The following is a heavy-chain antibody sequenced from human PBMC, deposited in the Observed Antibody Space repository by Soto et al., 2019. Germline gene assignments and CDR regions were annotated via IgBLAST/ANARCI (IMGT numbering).Heavy chain of an antibody. Sequence: WETLSLTGSVSGGSISSYYWTWIRQPPRKGLEWIGYIYDSGSTNYNPSLKSRVTIAVDTSRTQFSLKLSSVTAADTAVYYCARGGYCSGGSCYWFDPWGQGTLVTVSS. V-gene: IGHV4-59*01. CDR2: IYDSGST. D-gene: IGHD2-15*01. J-gene: IGHJ5*02. CDR1: GGSISSYY. CDR3: ARGGYCSGGSCYWFDP.